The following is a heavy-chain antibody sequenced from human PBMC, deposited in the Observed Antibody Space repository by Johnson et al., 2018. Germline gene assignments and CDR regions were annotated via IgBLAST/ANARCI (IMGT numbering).Heavy chain of an antibody. D-gene: IGHD6-13*01. CDR1: GFTFSSYG. CDR2: MSYDGSNQ. Sequence: QVQLVESGGGVVQPGRSLRLSCAASGFTFSSYGMHWVRQAPGKGLEWVAVMSYDGSNQYYADSVKGRFTISRDNSENTLYLQMNSLRAGDTAVYYCARGPYVRYSSSWYDYYYYYMDVWGKGTTVTVSS. CDR3: ARGPYVRYSSSWYDYYYYYMDV. J-gene: IGHJ6*03. V-gene: IGHV3-33*05.